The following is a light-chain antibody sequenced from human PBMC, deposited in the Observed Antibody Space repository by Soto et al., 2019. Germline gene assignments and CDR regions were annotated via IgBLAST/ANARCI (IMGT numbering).Light chain of an antibody. Sequence: QSALTQPASVSGSPGQSITISCTGTSSDVGGYNSVSWYQQHPGKAPKLMIYEVSNRPSGVSNRFSGSKFCNTASLTISGFWAEDGADYYFSSNTSNSRRVCGTGTKPTV. J-gene: IGLJ1*01. CDR2: EVS. CDR1: SSDVGGYNS. CDR3: SSNTSNSRRV. V-gene: IGLV2-14*01.